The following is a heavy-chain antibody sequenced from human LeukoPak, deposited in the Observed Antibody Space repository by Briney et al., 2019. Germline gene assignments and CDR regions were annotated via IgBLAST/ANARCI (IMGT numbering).Heavy chain of an antibody. CDR2: TYYRSKWYY. D-gene: IGHD3-10*01. J-gene: IGHJ5*02. CDR1: GDNVSSNSAA. Sequence: SQTLSLTCVISGDNVSSNSAAWNWIRQSPSGGLEWLGRTYYRSKWYYDYAVSVKSRITINPDTSKNQFSLQLNSVTPEDTAVYYCAGHYYASGRGNWFDPWGQGTLVTVSS. V-gene: IGHV6-1*01. CDR3: AGHYYASGRGNWFDP.